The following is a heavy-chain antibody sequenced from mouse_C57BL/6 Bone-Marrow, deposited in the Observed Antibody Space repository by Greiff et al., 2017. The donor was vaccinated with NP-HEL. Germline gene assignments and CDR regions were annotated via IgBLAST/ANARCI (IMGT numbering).Heavy chain of an antibody. CDR1: GYSFTDYN. J-gene: IGHJ1*03. CDR2: INPNYGTN. D-gene: IGHD2-5*01. CDR3: ARKAAYYSNYSYWYFDV. V-gene: IGHV1-39*01. Sequence: EVQLQESGPELVKPGASVKISCKASGYSFTDYNMNWVKQSNGKSLEWIGVINPNYGTNSYNQKFKGKATLTVDQSSSTAYMQLNSLTSEDSAVYYCARKAAYYSNYSYWYFDVWGTGTTVTVSS.